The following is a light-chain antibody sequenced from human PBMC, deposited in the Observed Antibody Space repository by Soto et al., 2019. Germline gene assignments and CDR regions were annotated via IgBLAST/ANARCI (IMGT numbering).Light chain of an antibody. J-gene: IGKJ5*01. CDR3: QQFNSYPIT. CDR2: DVS. V-gene: IGKV1-13*02. CDR1: QDIRGA. Sequence: AIQVTQSPSSLSASVGDRVTMTCRASQDIRGALAWYQQKSGKPPNLLIYDVSTLEGGVPSRFSGSGSGTEFPLSISSLQPEDFGTYYCQQFNSYPITFGRGTLLEIK.